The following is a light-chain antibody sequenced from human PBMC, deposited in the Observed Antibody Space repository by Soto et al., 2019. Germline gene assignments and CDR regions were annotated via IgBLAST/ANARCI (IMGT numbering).Light chain of an antibody. V-gene: IGLV1-47*01. CDR3: AAWDDSLRNV. CDR2: RNN. Sequence: QSVLTQPPSASGTPGQRVTISCSGSSSNIGSNYVYWYQQLPGTAPKLLIYRNNQRPSGVPDRFSGPKSGTSASLAISGLRSEDEADYYCAAWDDSLRNVFGTGTKVTVL. CDR1: SSNIGSNY. J-gene: IGLJ1*01.